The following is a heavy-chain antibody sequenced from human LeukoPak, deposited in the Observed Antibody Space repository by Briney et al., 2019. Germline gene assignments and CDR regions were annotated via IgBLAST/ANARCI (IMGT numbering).Heavy chain of an antibody. CDR2: ILSNGYTT. D-gene: IGHD6-13*01. J-gene: IGHJ4*02. Sequence: PGGSLRLSCAASGFPFNTYAMHWVRQAPGMGLEYVSAILSNGYTTYYANSVKGRFTISRDNSKNTLYLQMGSLRAEDTAVYYCARAVAAAGIDYWGQGTLVTVSS. CDR1: GFPFNTYA. CDR3: ARAVAAAGIDY. V-gene: IGHV3-64*01.